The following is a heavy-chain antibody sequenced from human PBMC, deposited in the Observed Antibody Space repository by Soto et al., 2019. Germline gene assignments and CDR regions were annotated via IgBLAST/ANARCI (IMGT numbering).Heavy chain of an antibody. CDR1: GGSISSSSYY. CDR3: ARVNYYGSGSYQNWFDP. V-gene: IGHV4-39*07. D-gene: IGHD3-10*01. J-gene: IGHJ5*02. CDR2: IYYSGST. Sequence: PSETLSLTCTVSGGSISSSSYYWGWIRQPPGKGLEWIGSIYYSGSTYYNASLKSRATISVDTSKNQFSLKLSSLTAADTAVYYCARVNYYGSGSYQNWFDPWGQGTLVTDS.